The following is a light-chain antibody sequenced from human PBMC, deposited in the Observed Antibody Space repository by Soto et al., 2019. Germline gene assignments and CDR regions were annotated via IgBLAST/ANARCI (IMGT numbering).Light chain of an antibody. CDR1: RSNIGNNY. Sequence: QAVVTQSPSVSSAPGQKVTISCSGSRSNIGNNYVSWYQQLPGTAPKLLIYDNNKRPSGIPDRFSGSKSGTSGTLAITGLQTGDEADYYCATWDGSLPGEVFGGGTKLTVL. CDR2: DNN. CDR3: ATWDGSLPGEV. V-gene: IGLV1-51*01. J-gene: IGLJ2*01.